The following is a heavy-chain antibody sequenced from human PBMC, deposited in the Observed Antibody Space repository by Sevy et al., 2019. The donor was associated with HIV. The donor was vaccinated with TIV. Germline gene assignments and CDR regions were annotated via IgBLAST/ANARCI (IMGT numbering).Heavy chain of an antibody. CDR2: INPNNGDS. V-gene: IGHV1-2*02. CDR3: TRDERYTHPWEFDW. Sequence: ASVKVSCKSSGYTFTDYYMHWVRQAPGQGREWMGWINPNNGDSRSAQKFQGRVTLTMDMSISTAYMELRRLKSDDTAIYFCTRDERYTHPWEFDWWSHGALVTVSS. J-gene: IGHJ4*01. CDR1: GYTFTDYY. D-gene: IGHD1-26*01.